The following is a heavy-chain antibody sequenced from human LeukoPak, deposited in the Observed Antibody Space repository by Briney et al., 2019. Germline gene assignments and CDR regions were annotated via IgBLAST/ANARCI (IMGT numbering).Heavy chain of an antibody. CDR2: IIPIFGTA. J-gene: IGHJ5*02. V-gene: IGHV1-69*13. D-gene: IGHD1-26*01. Sequence: GASVKVSCKASGYTFTSYDINWVRQATGQGLEWMGGIIPIFGTANYAQKFQGRVTITADESTSTAYMELSSLRSEDTAVYYCARGLRGATPGGVWFDPWGQGTLVTVSS. CDR3: ARGLRGATPGGVWFDP. CDR1: GYTFTSYD.